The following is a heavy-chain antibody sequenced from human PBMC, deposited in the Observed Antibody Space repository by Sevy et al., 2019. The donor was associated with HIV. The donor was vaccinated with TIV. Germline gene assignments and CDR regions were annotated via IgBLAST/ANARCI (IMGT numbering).Heavy chain of an antibody. CDR3: ARGAANYYYAMDV. J-gene: IGHJ6*02. CDR2: IYYNGRT. CDR1: GDSISGYY. Sequence: SETLSLTCTVFGDSISGYYWSWIRQSPGKGLQWIGYIYYNGRTNYDPSLKSRFTISTDTSKNQFSLKLSSVTAADTAIYYCARGAANYYYAMDVWGQGTTVTVSS. V-gene: IGHV4-59*01.